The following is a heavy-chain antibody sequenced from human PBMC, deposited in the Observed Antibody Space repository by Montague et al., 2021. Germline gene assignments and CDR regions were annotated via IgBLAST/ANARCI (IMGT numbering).Heavy chain of an antibody. CDR3: VRDRPTAWFDS. V-gene: IGHV3-74*01. J-gene: IGHJ5*01. CDR2: ITSDGSDT. CDR1: GFSFSSLW. D-gene: IGHD5-18*01. Sequence: SLRLSCAASGFSFSSLWMHWVRQAPGEGLVWVSQITSDGSDTNYADSVKGRFTISRDNAKSTLYLQMNSLRDKDTAVYYCVRDRPTAWFDSWGQGTLVTVSS.